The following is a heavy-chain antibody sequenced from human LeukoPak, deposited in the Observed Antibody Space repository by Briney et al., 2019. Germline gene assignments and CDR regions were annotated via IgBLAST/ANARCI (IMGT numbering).Heavy chain of an antibody. D-gene: IGHD3-22*01. V-gene: IGHV1-2*02. CDR1: GYTFTGYY. Sequence: ASVKVSCKASGYTFTGYYMHWVRQAPGQGLEWMGWINPNSGGTNYAQKFQGRVTMTRDTSISTAYMELSRLRSDDTAVYYCARSITMIVGWFDPWGQGTLVTVSS. CDR2: INPNSGGT. CDR3: ARSITMIVGWFDP. J-gene: IGHJ5*02.